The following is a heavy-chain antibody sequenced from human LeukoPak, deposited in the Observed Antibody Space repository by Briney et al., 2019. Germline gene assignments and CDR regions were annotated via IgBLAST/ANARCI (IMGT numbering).Heavy chain of an antibody. CDR1: GFTFSSYW. D-gene: IGHD3-10*01. CDR3: ARDSYYYGSGSSHCLGY. CDR2: ISSDGSSI. V-gene: IGHV3-74*01. Sequence: PGGSLRLSCAASGFTFSSYWMHWVRQAPGKGLVWVSRISSDGSSISYADSVKGRFTISRDNAKNTLYLQMNSLRAEDTAVYYCARDSYYYGSGSSHCLGYWGQGTLVTVSS. J-gene: IGHJ4*02.